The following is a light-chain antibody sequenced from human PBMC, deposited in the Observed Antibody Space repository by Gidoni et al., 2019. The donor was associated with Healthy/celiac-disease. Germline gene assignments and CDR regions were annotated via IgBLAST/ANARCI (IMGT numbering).Light chain of an antibody. Sequence: DIQMPQSPSTLSASVGDRVTITCRASQSISSWLAWYQQKPGKAPKLLIYKASSLESGVPSRLSGSGSGTEFTLTISSLQPDDFATYYCQQYNSYSSLTFGGGTKVEIK. J-gene: IGKJ4*01. CDR1: QSISSW. CDR2: KAS. V-gene: IGKV1-5*03. CDR3: QQYNSYSSLT.